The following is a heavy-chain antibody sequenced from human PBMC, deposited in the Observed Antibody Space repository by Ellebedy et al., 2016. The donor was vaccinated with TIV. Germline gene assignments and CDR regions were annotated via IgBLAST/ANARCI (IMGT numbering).Heavy chain of an antibody. D-gene: IGHD4-17*01. CDR1: GFSFRSYW. CDR3: ARRGSYGDYAVQVNSWFDR. CDR2: IYQDGSVQ. J-gene: IGHJ5*02. Sequence: PGGSLRLSCAATGFSFRSYWMSWVRQAPGKGLEWVANIYQDGSVQYSLDSLKGRFTISRDNAINSLFLQMNSLRAGDTAMYYCARRGSYGDYAVQVNSWFDRWGRGTLVTVSP. V-gene: IGHV3-7*01.